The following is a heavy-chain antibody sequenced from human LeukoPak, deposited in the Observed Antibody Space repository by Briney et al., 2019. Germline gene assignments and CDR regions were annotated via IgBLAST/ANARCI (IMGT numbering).Heavy chain of an antibody. D-gene: IGHD3-16*01. Sequence: PGGSLRLSCAASGFTFSSYGMTWVRQAPGKGLEWVSTLSDGGSITYYADSVKGRFTISRDNSKNTVYLQMNSLRAEDTAVYYCAKGRGYYYNMDVWGKGTTVTVSS. CDR2: LSDGGSIT. CDR3: AKGRGYYYNMDV. CDR1: GFTFSSYG. J-gene: IGHJ6*03. V-gene: IGHV3-23*01.